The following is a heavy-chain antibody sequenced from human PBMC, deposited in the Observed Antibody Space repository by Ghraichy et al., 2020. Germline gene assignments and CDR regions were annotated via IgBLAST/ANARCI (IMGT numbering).Heavy chain of an antibody. V-gene: IGHV3-23*01. Sequence: GGSLRLSCAASGFTFSSYAMSWVRQAPGKGLEWVSAISGSGGSTYYADSVKGRFTISRDNSKNTLYLQMNSLRAEDTAVYYCAKDSTMVQGVIRYWYFDLWGRGTLVTVSS. CDR1: GFTFSSYA. CDR2: ISGSGGST. CDR3: AKDSTMVQGVIRYWYFDL. J-gene: IGHJ2*01. D-gene: IGHD3-10*01.